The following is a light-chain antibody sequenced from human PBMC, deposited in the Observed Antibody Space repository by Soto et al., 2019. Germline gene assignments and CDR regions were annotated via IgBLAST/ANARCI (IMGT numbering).Light chain of an antibody. V-gene: IGKV1-5*03. Sequence: SQRTQAPSTLSASVGDRVTITCRASQTISSLLAWYQQKPGKAPKLLIYTASTLQSGVPSRFSGSGSGTAFTLTISSLQPDDFATYYCHQPAQYLWTFGGGTQVDIK. J-gene: IGKJ4*02. CDR1: QTISSL. CDR2: TAS. CDR3: HQPAQYLWT.